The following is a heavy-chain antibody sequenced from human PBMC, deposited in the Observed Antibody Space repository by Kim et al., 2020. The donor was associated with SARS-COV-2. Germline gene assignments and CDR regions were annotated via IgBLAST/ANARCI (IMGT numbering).Heavy chain of an antibody. CDR2: ISAYNGNT. CDR1: GYTFTSYG. Sequence: ASVKVSCKASGYTFTSYGISWVRQAPGQGLEWMGWISAYNGNTNYAQKLQGRVTMTTDTSTSTAYMELRSLRSDDTAVYYCARDWGVRSGIAAAYYYGMDVWGQGTTVTVSS. D-gene: IGHD6-13*01. CDR3: ARDWGVRSGIAAAYYYGMDV. V-gene: IGHV1-18*04. J-gene: IGHJ6*02.